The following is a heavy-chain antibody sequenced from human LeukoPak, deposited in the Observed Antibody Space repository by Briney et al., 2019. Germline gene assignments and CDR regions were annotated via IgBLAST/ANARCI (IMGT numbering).Heavy chain of an antibody. J-gene: IGHJ5*02. CDR3: ARRKPPIAAAGTGVVWFDP. CDR2: INHSGST. V-gene: IGHV4-34*01. D-gene: IGHD6-13*01. CDR1: GGSFSGYY. Sequence: SETLSLTCAVYGGSFSGYYWSWIRQPPGKGLEWIGEINHSGSTNYNPSLKSRVTISVDTSKNQFSLKLSSVTAADTAVYYCARRKPPIAAAGTGVVWFDPWGQGTLVTVSS.